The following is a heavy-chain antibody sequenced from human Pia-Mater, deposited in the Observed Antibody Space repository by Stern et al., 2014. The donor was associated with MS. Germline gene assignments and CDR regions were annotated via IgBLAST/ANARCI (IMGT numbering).Heavy chain of an antibody. V-gene: IGHV4-39*01. D-gene: IGHD3-16*01. Sequence: QVQLQESGPGLVKPSETLSLTCTVSGGSISSSSYYWGWIRQPPGKGLEWIGSVYYTGTTYYNPSLKSRVTISAAMFKKQFSLKLRSVTAADTAIYYCARPDTLTTRGFDPWGQGTLVSVSS. J-gene: IGHJ5*02. CDR2: VYYTGTT. CDR3: ARPDTLTTRGFDP. CDR1: GGSISSSSYY.